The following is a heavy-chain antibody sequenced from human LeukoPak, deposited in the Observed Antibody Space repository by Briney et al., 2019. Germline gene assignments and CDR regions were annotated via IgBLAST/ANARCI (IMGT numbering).Heavy chain of an antibody. CDR1: GFTFSSYA. Sequence: GGFLRLSCAASGFTFSSYAMSWVRQAPGKGLEWVSAISGSGGSTYYADSVKGRFTISRDNSKNTLYLQMNSLRAEDTAVYYCAKDRPLYYYDSSGYPNWGQGTLVTVSS. J-gene: IGHJ4*02. D-gene: IGHD3-22*01. V-gene: IGHV3-23*01. CDR3: AKDRPLYYYDSSGYPN. CDR2: ISGSGGST.